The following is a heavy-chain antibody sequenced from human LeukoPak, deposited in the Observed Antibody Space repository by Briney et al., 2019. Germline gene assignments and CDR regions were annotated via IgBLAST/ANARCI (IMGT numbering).Heavy chain of an antibody. D-gene: IGHD3-22*01. CDR1: GGSIISNY. Sequence: SETLSLTCTVSGGSIISNYWSWIRQSAGTGLEWIGRIYGSGITDYNPSPKSRVTMSLDTSRKQFSLRLTSVTAADTAVYYCARLKFYDSTGYSPGYYMDAWGKGTTVSVFS. J-gene: IGHJ6*03. V-gene: IGHV4-4*07. CDR2: IYGSGIT. CDR3: ARLKFYDSTGYSPGYYMDA.